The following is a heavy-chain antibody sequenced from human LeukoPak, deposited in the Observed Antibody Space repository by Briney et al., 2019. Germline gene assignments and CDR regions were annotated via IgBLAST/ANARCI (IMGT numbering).Heavy chain of an antibody. D-gene: IGHD6-19*01. CDR2: ISTYNGYA. CDR1: DYTFTSYG. V-gene: IGHV1-18*01. J-gene: IGHJ6*04. Sequence: ASVKVSCKASDYTFTSYGIRWVRQAPGQGLEWMGWISTYNGYANYAQKLQGRVTMTTETSTSTAYMELRSLRSDDTAVYYCARNSSVWYGYMDVWGKGTTVTVSS. CDR3: ARNSSVWYGYMDV.